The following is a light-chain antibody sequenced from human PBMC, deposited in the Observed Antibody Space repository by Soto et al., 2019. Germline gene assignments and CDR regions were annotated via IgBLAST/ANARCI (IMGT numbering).Light chain of an antibody. V-gene: IGKV1-9*01. J-gene: IGKJ5*01. CDR3: LQHNTYPIT. Sequence: DIQLTQSPSFLSASVGDTVTITCRASQALSNYLAWYQQKPGKAPDLLIYSASTLQSGVPSRFSGSGSETEFSLTIRALQPEDFATYYCLQHNTYPITFCQGTRLEIK. CDR2: SAS. CDR1: QALSNY.